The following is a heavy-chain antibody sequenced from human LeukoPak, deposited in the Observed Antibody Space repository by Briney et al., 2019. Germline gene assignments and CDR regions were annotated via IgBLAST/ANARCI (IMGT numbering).Heavy chain of an antibody. CDR3: ARGALPYYDIPRGMDV. CDR2: IIPIFGIA. D-gene: IGHD3-9*01. CDR1: GGTFSSYA. V-gene: IGHV1-69*04. Sequence: ASVKVSCKASGGTFSSYAISWVRQAPGQGLEWMGRIIPIFGIANYAQKFQGRVTITADKSTSTAYMELSSLRSEDTAVYYCARGALPYYDIPRGMDVWGQGTTVTVSS. J-gene: IGHJ6*02.